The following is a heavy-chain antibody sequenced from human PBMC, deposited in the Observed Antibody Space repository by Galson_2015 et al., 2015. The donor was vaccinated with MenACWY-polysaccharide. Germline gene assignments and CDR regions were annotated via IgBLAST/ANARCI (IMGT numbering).Heavy chain of an antibody. CDR3: AKVGPRSSWTMGIDY. D-gene: IGHD6-13*01. J-gene: IGHJ4*02. CDR1: GFSFSANG. V-gene: IGHV3-23*01. CDR2: SGSGGGL. Sequence: SLRLSCAASGFSFSANGMSWVRQAPGRGLEWVSGSGSGGGLYYADSVKGRFTVSRDNSKNTLYLQMNNLRAEDTAVYYCAKVGPRSSWTMGIDYWGQGTLVTVSP.